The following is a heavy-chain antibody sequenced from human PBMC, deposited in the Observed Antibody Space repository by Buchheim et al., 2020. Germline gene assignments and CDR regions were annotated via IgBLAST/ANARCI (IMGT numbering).Heavy chain of an antibody. J-gene: IGHJ5*02. CDR2: ISYDGSNK. D-gene: IGHD3-10*01. Sequence: QVQLVESGGGVVQPGRSLRLSCAASGFTFSSYGMHWVRQAPGKGLEWVAVISYDGSNKYYADSVKGRFTISRDNSKNTLYLQMNSLRAEDTAVYYCAKDLRGYALVGGFDPWGQGTL. V-gene: IGHV3-30*18. CDR1: GFTFSSYG. CDR3: AKDLRGYALVGGFDP.